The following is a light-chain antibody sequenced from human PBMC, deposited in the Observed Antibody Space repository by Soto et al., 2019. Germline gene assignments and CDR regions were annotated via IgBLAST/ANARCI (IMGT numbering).Light chain of an antibody. J-gene: IGKJ5*01. CDR1: QSININ. CDR3: QQYNNWIT. Sequence: PATLSVSPGERAILSCRASQSININLAWYQQKPGQAPRLLIYAASNRATGVPARFSGSWSGTEFTLTISSLQSEDFAVYYCQQYNNWITFGQGTRLEIK. V-gene: IGKV3-15*01. CDR2: AAS.